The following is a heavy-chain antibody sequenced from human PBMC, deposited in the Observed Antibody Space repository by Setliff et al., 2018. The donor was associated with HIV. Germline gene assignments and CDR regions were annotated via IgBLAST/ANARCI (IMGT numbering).Heavy chain of an antibody. D-gene: IGHD1-26*01. J-gene: IGHJ5*02. Sequence: LSLTCIVSGASISSDTWSWIRQPPGKGLQWIGFIYNSEMINYNPSLKSRVSMSLDTSKNQFSLKLTSVTAADTAVYYCARGGTSSNWFDPWGQGTLVTSPQ. V-gene: IGHV4-59*01. CDR2: IYNSEMI. CDR3: ARGGTSSNWFDP. CDR1: GASISSDT.